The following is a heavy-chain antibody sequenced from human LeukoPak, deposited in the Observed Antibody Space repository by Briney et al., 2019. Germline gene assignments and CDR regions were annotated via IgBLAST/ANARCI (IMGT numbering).Heavy chain of an antibody. CDR2: ISSSSYI. Sequence: GGSLRLSCAASGFTFSSYSMNWVRQAPGKGLEWVSSISSSSYIYYADSVKGRFTISRDNAKNSLYPQMNSLRAEDTAVYYCARGGVSGSYPSGAFDIWGQGTMVTVSS. J-gene: IGHJ3*02. V-gene: IGHV3-21*01. CDR3: ARGGVSGSYPSGAFDI. D-gene: IGHD1-26*01. CDR1: GFTFSSYS.